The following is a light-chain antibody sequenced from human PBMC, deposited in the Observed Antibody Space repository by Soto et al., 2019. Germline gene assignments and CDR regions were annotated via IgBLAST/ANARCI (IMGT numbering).Light chain of an antibody. J-gene: IGLJ7*01. CDR2: EVT. V-gene: IGLV2-14*01. CDR3: TSYTNNNALI. Sequence: QSALTQPASVSGSPGQSIAISCTGTSSDVGVFQYVSWYQQHPGKAPKLMIYEVTNRPSGVSSRFSGSKSGNTASLTISGLQADDEANYYCTSYTNNNALIFGGGTQLTVL. CDR1: SSDVGVFQY.